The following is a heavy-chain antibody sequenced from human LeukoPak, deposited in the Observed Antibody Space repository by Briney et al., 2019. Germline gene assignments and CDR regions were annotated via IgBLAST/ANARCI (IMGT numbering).Heavy chain of an antibody. CDR2: INSDGSST. CDR1: GFTFSSYW. V-gene: IGHV3-74*01. Sequence: GGSLRLSCAASGFTFSSYWMHWVRQAPGKGLVWVSRINSDGSSTSYADSVKGRFTISRDNAKNTLCLQMNSLRAEDTAVYYCARAVPWSSQPQLDYWGQGTLVTVSS. J-gene: IGHJ4*02. D-gene: IGHD1-14*01. CDR3: ARAVPWSSQPQLDY.